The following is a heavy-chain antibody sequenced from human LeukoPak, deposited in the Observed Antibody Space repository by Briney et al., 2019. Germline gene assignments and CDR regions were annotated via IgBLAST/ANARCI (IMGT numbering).Heavy chain of an antibody. CDR3: ASVRYCSGGSCLREFDY. CDR2: ISSSSSSI. J-gene: IGHJ4*02. CDR1: GFTFSSYS. D-gene: IGHD2-15*01. V-gene: IGHV3-48*04. Sequence: GGSLRLSCAASGFTFSSYSMNWVRQAPGKGLEWVSYISSSSSSIYYADSVKGRFTISRDNAKNSLYLQMNSLRAEDTAVYYCASVRYCSGGSCLREFDYWGQGTLVTVSS.